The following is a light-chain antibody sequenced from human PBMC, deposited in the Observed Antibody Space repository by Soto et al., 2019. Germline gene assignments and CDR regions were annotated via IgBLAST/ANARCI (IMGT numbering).Light chain of an antibody. V-gene: IGLV1-44*01. J-gene: IGLJ3*02. Sequence: QLVLTRPPSASGTPGQRVTISCSGTSSNIGTYTVNWYQQLPGTAPKLLIYTDYQRPSGVPDRFSGSKSGTSASLAINGLHSEDEADYYCASWDDNLNGGVFGGGTKLTVL. CDR3: ASWDDNLNGGV. CDR2: TDY. CDR1: SSNIGTYT.